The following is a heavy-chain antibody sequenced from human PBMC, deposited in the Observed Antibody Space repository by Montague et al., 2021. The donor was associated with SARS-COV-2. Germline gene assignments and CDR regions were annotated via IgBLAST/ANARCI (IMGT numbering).Heavy chain of an antibody. J-gene: IGHJ3*02. V-gene: IGHV4-59*02. CDR1: GSSVSSSG. CDR2: FYSVGST. D-gene: IGHD1-14*01. CDR3: SRETMKADAFDI. Sequence: SETLSLTCTVSGSSVSSSGWGWILQSPGKGLEWIGYFYSVGSTDYNPSLKSRVTISRDTSKNQFSLKVRSVTAADTAIYYCSRETMKADAFDIWGQGTMVTVSS.